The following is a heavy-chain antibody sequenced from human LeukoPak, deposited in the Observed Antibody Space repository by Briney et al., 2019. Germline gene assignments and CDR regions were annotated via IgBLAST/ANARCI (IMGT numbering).Heavy chain of an antibody. J-gene: IGHJ4*02. Sequence: GGSLRLSCPSPVFPFSSYGIPGVRQAPAQGMPWGAVIWFVGSNKYSADSVTGRFSISKYNSKKTVYLQMNSLRDEDKAVYYCARFERITIFGVVTAPDYWGQGTLVGVSS. CDR3: ARFERITIFGVVTAPDY. CDR2: IWFVGSNK. D-gene: IGHD3-3*01. V-gene: IGHV3-33*01. CDR1: VFPFSSYG.